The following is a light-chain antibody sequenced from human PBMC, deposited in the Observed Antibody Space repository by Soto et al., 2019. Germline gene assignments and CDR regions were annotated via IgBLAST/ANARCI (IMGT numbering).Light chain of an antibody. J-gene: IGLJ2*01. Sequence: SYELTQPPSVSVAPGKTARITCGGNNIGSKSVHWYQQKPGQAPVLVIYYDSDRPSGIPERFSGSNSRNTATLTISRVEAGDEADYYCQVWDSSSDHPGVVFGGGTKVTVL. CDR1: NIGSKS. V-gene: IGLV3-21*04. CDR3: QVWDSSSDHPGVV. CDR2: YDS.